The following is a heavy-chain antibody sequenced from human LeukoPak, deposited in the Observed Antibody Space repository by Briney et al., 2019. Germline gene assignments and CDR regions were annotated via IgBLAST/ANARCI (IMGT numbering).Heavy chain of an antibody. V-gene: IGHV4-39*07. CDR1: GGSISSSSYY. CDR3: ARERYYDSSGYPGYFQH. D-gene: IGHD3-22*01. Sequence: SETLSLTCTVSGGSISSSSYYWGWIRQPPGKGLEWIGSIYYSGSTYYNPSLKSRVTISVDTSKNQFSLKLSSVTAADTAVYYCARERYYDSSGYPGYFQHWGQGTLVTVSS. J-gene: IGHJ1*01. CDR2: IYYSGST.